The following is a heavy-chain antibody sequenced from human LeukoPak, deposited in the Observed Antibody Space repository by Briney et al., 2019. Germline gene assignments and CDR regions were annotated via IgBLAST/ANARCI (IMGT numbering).Heavy chain of an antibody. CDR2: IYYSGST. J-gene: IGHJ3*02. V-gene: IGHV4-59*08. D-gene: IGHD3-10*01. CDR1: GGSISSYY. CDR3: ARPRDGDDAFDI. Sequence: SETLSLTCTVSGGSISSYYWSWIRQPPGKGLEWIGYIYYSGSTNYSPSLKSRVTISVDTSKNQFSLKLSSVTAADTAVYYCARPRDGDDAFDIWGQGTMVTVSS.